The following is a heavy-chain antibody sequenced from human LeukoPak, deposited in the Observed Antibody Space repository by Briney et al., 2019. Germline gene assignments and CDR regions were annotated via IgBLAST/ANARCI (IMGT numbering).Heavy chain of an antibody. J-gene: IGHJ4*02. CDR1: GFTFSDRY. Sequence: GGSLRLSCAASGFTFSDRYMDWFRQAPGEGLEWVGRSRNRPNGYTTEYAASVKGRFTISRDDSKNSLYLQMNSLKTEDTAVYLCTRALSDSSGYYYEDYWGQGTLVTVSS. D-gene: IGHD3-22*01. V-gene: IGHV3-72*01. CDR2: SRNRPNGYTT. CDR3: TRALSDSSGYYYEDY.